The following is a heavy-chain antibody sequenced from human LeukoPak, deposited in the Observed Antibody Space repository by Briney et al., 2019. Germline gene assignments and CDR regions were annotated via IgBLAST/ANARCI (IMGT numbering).Heavy chain of an antibody. V-gene: IGHV3-30*18. Sequence: GGSLRLSCAASGFTFSSYGMHWVRQAPGKGLEWVAVISYDGSNKYYADSVKGRFTISRDNSKNTLYLQMNSLRAEDTAVYYCAKPVALVEPRPHFDYWGQGTLVTVSS. CDR1: GFTFSSYG. CDR3: AKPVALVEPRPHFDY. D-gene: IGHD1-14*01. J-gene: IGHJ4*02. CDR2: ISYDGSNK.